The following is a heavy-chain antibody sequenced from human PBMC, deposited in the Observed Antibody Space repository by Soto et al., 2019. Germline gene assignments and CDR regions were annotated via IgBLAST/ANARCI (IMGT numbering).Heavy chain of an antibody. CDR1: GGSVSTYY. CDR2: TSYSGNT. J-gene: IGHJ4*02. Sequence: QVQLQESGPGLLKPSETLSLTCTISGGSVSTYYWSWIRQPPGKELEWIGLTSYSGNTNYNPSLKSRVAIAVDTSKNQFSLTLSSVTAADTDVYYCARDGVGPFDYWGQGTLVTVSS. V-gene: IGHV4-59*02. CDR3: ARDGVGPFDY. D-gene: IGHD3-3*01.